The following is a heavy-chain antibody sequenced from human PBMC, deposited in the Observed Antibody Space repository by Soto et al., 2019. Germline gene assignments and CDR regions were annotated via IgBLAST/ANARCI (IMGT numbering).Heavy chain of an antibody. CDR2: ISGGGSST. CDR3: AKVRSTVSSNDGFDI. Sequence: PGGSLRLSCAASGFTFSSYAMSWVRQAPGKGLEWVAPISGGGSSTYYADSVKGRFTISRDNSKNTLYLQMNSLRPDDTAVYYCAKVRSTVSSNDGFDIWGQGTMVTVSS. CDR1: GFTFSSYA. V-gene: IGHV3-23*01. D-gene: IGHD6-6*01. J-gene: IGHJ3*02.